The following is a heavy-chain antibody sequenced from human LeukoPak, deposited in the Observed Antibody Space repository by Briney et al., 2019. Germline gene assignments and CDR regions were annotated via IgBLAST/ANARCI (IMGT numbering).Heavy chain of an antibody. CDR3: VKDVSLYYYGSGSYYFDY. V-gene: IGHV3-64D*09. CDR2: ISSNGGST. J-gene: IGHJ4*02. CDR1: GFTFSSYA. Sequence: GGSLRLSCSASGFTFSSYAMHCVRQAPGKGLQYVSAISSNGGSTYYADSVKGRFTISRDNSKNTLYLQMSSLRAEDTAVYYCVKDVSLYYYGSGSYYFDYWGQGTLVTVSS. D-gene: IGHD3-10*01.